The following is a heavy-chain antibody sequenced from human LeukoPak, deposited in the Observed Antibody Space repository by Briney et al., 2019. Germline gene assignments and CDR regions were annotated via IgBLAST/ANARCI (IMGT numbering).Heavy chain of an antibody. CDR1: GDSIGSHY. CDR3: ARDYYDSRGEAFDI. D-gene: IGHD3-22*01. CDR2: IFYVGST. J-gene: IGHJ3*02. Sequence: MPSETLSLTCTASGDSIGSHYWSWIRQPPGKGLEWIGYIFYVGSTNYNPSLKSRVTISVDTSKNQFSLKLNSVTAADTAVYYCARDYYDSRGEAFDIWGQGTMVTVSS. V-gene: IGHV4-59*11.